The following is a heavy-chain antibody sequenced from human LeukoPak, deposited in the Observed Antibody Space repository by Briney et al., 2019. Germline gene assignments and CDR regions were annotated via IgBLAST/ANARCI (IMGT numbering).Heavy chain of an antibody. Sequence: SETLSLTCAVYGGSFSGYYWSWIRQPPGKGLEWIGEINHSGSTNYNPSLKSRVTISVDTSKNQFSLKLSSVTAADTAVYYCARVPSYYDILTGYFRRTIWFDPWGQGTLVTVSS. J-gene: IGHJ5*02. V-gene: IGHV4-34*01. D-gene: IGHD3-9*01. CDR2: INHSGST. CDR1: GGSFSGYY. CDR3: ARVPSYYDILTGYFRRTIWFDP.